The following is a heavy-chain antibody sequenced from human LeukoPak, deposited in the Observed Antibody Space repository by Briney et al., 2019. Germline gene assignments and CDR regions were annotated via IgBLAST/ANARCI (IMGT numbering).Heavy chain of an antibody. V-gene: IGHV3-11*04. CDR2: ISGRGDPQ. J-gene: IGHJ4*02. CDR1: GFTFSNSY. CDR3: ARGSLGAARSRYFDY. D-gene: IGHD6-6*01. Sequence: GGSLRLSCAASGFTFSNSYMSWIRQAPGKGLECVSSISGRGDPQWYADSAKGRSTISRDNAKDSLYLQMNSLRAEDTAVYYCARGSLGAARSRYFDYWGQGTLVTVSS.